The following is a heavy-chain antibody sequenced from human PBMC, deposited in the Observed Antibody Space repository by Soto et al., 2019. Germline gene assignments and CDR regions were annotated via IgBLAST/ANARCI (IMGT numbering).Heavy chain of an antibody. CDR2: ISAYNGNT. CDR1: GYTFTSYG. V-gene: IGHV1-18*01. D-gene: IGHD2-15*01. J-gene: IGHJ3*02. Sequence: ASVKVSCKASGYTFTSYGISWVRQAPGQGLEWMGWISAYNGNTNYAQKLQGRVTMTTDTSTSTAYMELRSLRSDDTAVYYCARDSYFRGYCSGGSCYSDAFDIWGQGTMVTVSS. CDR3: ARDSYFRGYCSGGSCYSDAFDI.